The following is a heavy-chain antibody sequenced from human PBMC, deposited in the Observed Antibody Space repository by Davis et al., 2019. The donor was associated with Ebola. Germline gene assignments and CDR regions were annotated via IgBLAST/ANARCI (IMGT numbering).Heavy chain of an antibody. CDR3: ARGVRSGWYSFWFDP. CDR1: GGSFSGYY. CDR2: INHSGST. D-gene: IGHD6-19*01. J-gene: IGHJ5*02. V-gene: IGHV4-34*01. Sequence: SETLSLTCAVYGGSFSGYYWSWIRQPPGKGLEWIGDINHSGSTNYNPSLKSRVTISVDTSKNQFSLKLSSVTAADTAVYYCARGVRSGWYSFWFDPWGQGTLVTVSS.